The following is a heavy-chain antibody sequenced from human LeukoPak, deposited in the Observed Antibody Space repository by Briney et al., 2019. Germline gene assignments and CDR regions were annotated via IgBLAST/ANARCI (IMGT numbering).Heavy chain of an antibody. Sequence: GGSLRLSCAASGFTFSSYAMSWVRQAPGKGLEWVSAISGSGGSTYYADSVKGRFTISRDNSKNTLYLQMNSLRAEDTAVYYCAKDGILRYFDWSLYFDCWGQGTLVTVSS. J-gene: IGHJ4*02. CDR2: ISGSGGST. D-gene: IGHD3-9*01. CDR1: GFTFSSYA. CDR3: AKDGILRYFDWSLYFDC. V-gene: IGHV3-23*01.